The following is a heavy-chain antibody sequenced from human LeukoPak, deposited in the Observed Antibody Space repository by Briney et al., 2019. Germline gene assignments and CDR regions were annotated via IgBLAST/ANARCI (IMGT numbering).Heavy chain of an antibody. CDR1: GFTVSSSY. CDR2: IYTGGST. Sequence: PGGSLRLSCAASGFTVSSSYMSWVRQAPGKGPEWVSVIYTGGSTYYADSVKGRFTTSRDNSKKTLYLQMNSLRAEDTAVYYCATGGYCGGGTCRFDPWGQGTLVTVSS. V-gene: IGHV3-66*01. CDR3: ATGGYCGGGTCRFDP. D-gene: IGHD2-15*01. J-gene: IGHJ5*02.